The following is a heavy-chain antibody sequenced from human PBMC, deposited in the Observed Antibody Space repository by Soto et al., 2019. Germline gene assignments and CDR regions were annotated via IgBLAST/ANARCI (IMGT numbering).Heavy chain of an antibody. V-gene: IGHV1-3*01. J-gene: IGHJ6*02. Sequence: ASVKVSCKASGYTFTSYAMHWVRQAPGQRLEWMGWINAGNGNTKYSQKFQGRVTITRDTSASTAYMELSSLRSEDTAVYYCARTLAAPPGYSYYGMDVWGQGTTVTVSS. CDR3: ARTLAAPPGYSYYGMDV. CDR2: INAGNGNT. D-gene: IGHD6-13*01. CDR1: GYTFTSYA.